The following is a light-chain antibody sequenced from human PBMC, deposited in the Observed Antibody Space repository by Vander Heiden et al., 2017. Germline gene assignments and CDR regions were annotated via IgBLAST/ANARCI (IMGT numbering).Light chain of an antibody. Sequence: EIVMTQSPATLSVSPGERATLSCRSSQGISSNLAWYQQKPGQSPRLLIHVASTRATGVPARFSGSGSGTEFTLTISGLQSEDFAVYYCQQYHKWPPRTFGQGTKVEIK. CDR2: VAS. J-gene: IGKJ1*01. CDR1: QGISSN. V-gene: IGKV3-15*01. CDR3: QQYHKWPPRT.